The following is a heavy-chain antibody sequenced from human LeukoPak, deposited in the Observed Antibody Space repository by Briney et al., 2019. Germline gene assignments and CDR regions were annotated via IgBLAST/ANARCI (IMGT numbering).Heavy chain of an antibody. D-gene: IGHD1-26*01. CDR2: IRYDGSNK. CDR1: GFTFSSYG. CDR3: AKALGSGSGYFDL. V-gene: IGHV3-30*02. J-gene: IGHJ2*01. Sequence: GGSLRLSCAASGFTFSSYGMHWVRQAPGKGLEWVAFIRYDGSNKYYADSVKGRFTISRDNSKNTLYLQMNSLRAEDTAVYYCAKALGSGSGYFDLWGRGTLVTVSS.